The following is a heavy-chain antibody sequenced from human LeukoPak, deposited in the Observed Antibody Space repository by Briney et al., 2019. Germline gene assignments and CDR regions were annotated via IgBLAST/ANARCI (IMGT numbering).Heavy chain of an antibody. V-gene: IGHV1-2*02. CDR1: GHTFTGYY. D-gene: IGHD2-2*01. CDR3: ARRYCSSTSSTVCAFDI. Sequence: ASVKVSCKASGHTFTGYYMHWVRQAPGQGLECMGWINPNSGYTNYAQKFQDRVTMTRDTSISTAYMELSSLRSDDTAVYYCARRYCSSTSSTVCAFDIWGQGTMVTVSS. J-gene: IGHJ3*02. CDR2: INPNSGYT.